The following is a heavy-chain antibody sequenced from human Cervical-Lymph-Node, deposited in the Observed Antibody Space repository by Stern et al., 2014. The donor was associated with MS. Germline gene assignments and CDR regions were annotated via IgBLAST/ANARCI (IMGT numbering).Heavy chain of an antibody. CDR1: GYSFISDW. CDR3: VRGGSGQLVGPFQH. J-gene: IGHJ1*01. D-gene: IGHD6-6*01. Sequence: EVQLVESGAEVKKLGDSLKISCKASGYSFISDWIGWVRQVPGKGLEWMGKIYPGDSDTRYSPSFQGLVTISADKSITTAYLQWNSLKASDTALYYCVRGGSGQLVGPFQHWGQGTLLSVTS. CDR2: IYPGDSDT. V-gene: IGHV5-51*03.